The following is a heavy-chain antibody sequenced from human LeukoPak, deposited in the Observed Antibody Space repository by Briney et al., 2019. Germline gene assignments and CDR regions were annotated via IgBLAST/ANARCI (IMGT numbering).Heavy chain of an antibody. Sequence: ASVKLSCTASGYTFTRYGIIWVRQAPGHGLEWMGWISANNGNTNYAQKLQGRVTMTTDTSTSTAYMELRSLRSDDTAVYYCARGDSGYDFAPFDYWGQGTLVTVSS. CDR2: ISANNGNT. J-gene: IGHJ4*02. CDR1: GYTFTRYG. V-gene: IGHV1-18*01. D-gene: IGHD5-12*01. CDR3: ARGDSGYDFAPFDY.